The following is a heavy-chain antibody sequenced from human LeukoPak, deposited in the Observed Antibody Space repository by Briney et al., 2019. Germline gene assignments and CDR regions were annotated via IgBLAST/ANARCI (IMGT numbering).Heavy chain of an antibody. J-gene: IGHJ2*01. CDR1: GGSLSSYY. CDR2: IYYSGST. Sequence: SETLSLTCTVSGGSLSSYYWSWIRQPPGKGLEWIGYIYYSGSTNYNPSLKSRVTISVDTSKNQFSLKLSSVTAADTAVYYCARLVPGYFDLWGRGTLVTVSS. V-gene: IGHV4-59*08. CDR3: ARLVPGYFDL.